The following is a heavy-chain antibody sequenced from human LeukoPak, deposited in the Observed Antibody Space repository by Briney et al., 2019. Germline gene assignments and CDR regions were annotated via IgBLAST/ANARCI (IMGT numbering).Heavy chain of an antibody. CDR3: ARESPSGRAYYSDSSGYYYFDY. V-gene: IGHV3-11*05. Sequence: SGGSLRLSCAASRFTFSDYYMSWIRQAPGKGLEWVSYISSSSSYTNYADSVKGRFTISRDNAKNSLYLQMNSLRAEDTAVYYCARESPSGRAYYSDSSGYYYFDYWGQGTLVTVSS. CDR1: RFTFSDYY. J-gene: IGHJ4*02. CDR2: ISSSSSYT. D-gene: IGHD3-22*01.